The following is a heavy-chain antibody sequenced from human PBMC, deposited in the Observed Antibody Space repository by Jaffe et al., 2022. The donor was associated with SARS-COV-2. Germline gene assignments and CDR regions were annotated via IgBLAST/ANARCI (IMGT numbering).Heavy chain of an antibody. Sequence: QVQLVESGGGVVQPGRSLRLSCAASGFTFSSYAMHWVRQAPGKGLEWVAVISYDGSNKYYADSVKGRFTISRDNSKNTLYLQMNSLRAEDTAVYYCARGSGYSYFDYWGQGTLVTVSS. J-gene: IGHJ4*02. D-gene: IGHD3-22*01. CDR2: ISYDGSNK. V-gene: IGHV3-30*04. CDR3: ARGSGYSYFDY. CDR1: GFTFSSYA.